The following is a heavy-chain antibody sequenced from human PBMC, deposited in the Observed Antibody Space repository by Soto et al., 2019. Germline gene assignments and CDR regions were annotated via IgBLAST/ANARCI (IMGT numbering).Heavy chain of an antibody. D-gene: IGHD3-10*01. J-gene: IGHJ4*02. CDR3: ASFHIYGSGSYVYF. V-gene: IGHV4-31*01. Sequence: QVQLQESGPGLVKPSQTLSLTCNVSGGSISTGGYYWSWIRQHPGKGLEWIGYIYNSGSTYYNPSLNTPVTISRDTSKTQFSLKVSSVTAADTAMYYCASFHIYGSGSYVYFWGQGTLVTVSS. CDR2: IYNSGST. CDR1: GGSISTGGYY.